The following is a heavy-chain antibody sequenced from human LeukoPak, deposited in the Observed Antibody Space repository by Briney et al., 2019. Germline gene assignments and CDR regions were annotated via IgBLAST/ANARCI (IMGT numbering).Heavy chain of an antibody. CDR1: GFTFSSYA. CDR3: ALGVLRYFDWLSPFDY. V-gene: IGHV3-30-3*01. Sequence: GRSLRLSCAASGFTFSSYAMHWVRQAPGKGLEWVAVISYDGSNKYYADSVKGRFTISRDNSKNTLYLQMNSLRAEDTAVYYCALGVLRYFDWLSPFDYWGRGTLVTVSS. D-gene: IGHD3-9*01. CDR2: ISYDGSNK. J-gene: IGHJ4*02.